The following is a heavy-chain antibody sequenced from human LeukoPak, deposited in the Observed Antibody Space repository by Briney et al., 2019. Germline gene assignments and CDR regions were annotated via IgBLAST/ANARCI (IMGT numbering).Heavy chain of an antibody. V-gene: IGHV1-18*01. Sequence: AASVKVSCKASGYTFTSYGISWVRQAPGQGLEWMGWISAYNGNTNYAQKLQGRVTMTTDTSTSTAYMELRSLRSDDTAVCYCAREHYGDYSISYDYWGQGTLVTVSS. CDR3: AREHYGDYSISYDY. J-gene: IGHJ4*02. CDR2: ISAYNGNT. D-gene: IGHD4-17*01. CDR1: GYTFTSYG.